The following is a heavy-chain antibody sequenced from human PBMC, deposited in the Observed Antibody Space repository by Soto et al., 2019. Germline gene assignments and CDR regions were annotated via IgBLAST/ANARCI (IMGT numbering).Heavy chain of an antibody. V-gene: IGHV3-23*01. D-gene: IGHD6-6*01. CDR2: ISGSGGST. CDR1: GFTFSSYA. CDR3: AKDLEEYSSSRSIDY. Sequence: GGSLRLSCAASGFTFSSYAMSWVRQAPGKGLEWVSAISGSGGSTYYADSVKGRFTISRDNSKNTLYLQMNSLRAEDTAVYYCAKDLEEYSSSRSIDYWGQGTLVTVSS. J-gene: IGHJ4*02.